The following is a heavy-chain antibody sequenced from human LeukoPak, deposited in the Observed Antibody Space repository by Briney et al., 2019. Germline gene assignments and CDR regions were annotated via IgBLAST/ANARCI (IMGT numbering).Heavy chain of an antibody. J-gene: IGHJ5*02. Sequence: SETLSLTCAVYGGSFSGYYWSWIRQHPGKGLEWIGYIYYSGSTYYNPSLKSRVTISVDTSKNQFSLKLSSVTAADTAVYYCAREIIVVVPAAIRKNGNWFDPWGQGTLVTVSS. D-gene: IGHD2-2*02. CDR3: AREIIVVVPAAIRKNGNWFDP. CDR2: IYYSGST. CDR1: GGSFSGYY. V-gene: IGHV4-31*11.